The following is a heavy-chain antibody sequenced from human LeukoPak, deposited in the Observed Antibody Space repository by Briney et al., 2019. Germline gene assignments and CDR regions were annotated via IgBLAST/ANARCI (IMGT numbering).Heavy chain of an antibody. J-gene: IGHJ4*02. V-gene: IGHV3-74*03. CDR3: SRSQFDY. CDR1: GFPFSSYW. Sequence: GGSLRLSCEPSGFPFSSYWMLWVRHAPGKGLVWVSRISGDGTIKTYADFVRGRFTISRDSTKNILYLQMNSLRVEDTAIYFCSRSQFDYWGQGVLVTVSS. CDR2: ISGDGTIK.